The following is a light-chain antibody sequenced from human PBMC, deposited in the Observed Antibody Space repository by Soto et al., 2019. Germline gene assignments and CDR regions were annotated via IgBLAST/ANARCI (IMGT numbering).Light chain of an antibody. CDR3: SSYTTSTTVI. V-gene: IGLV2-14*03. Sequence: QSALTQPASVSGSAGQSITSSCTGTSSDVGDHNSVSWYQQQPGKAPKLMIDAVSNRPSGVSNRFSGSKSGNTASLTISGLQAEDEADYYCSSYTTSTTVIFGGGTKLTVL. J-gene: IGLJ2*01. CDR2: AVS. CDR1: SSDVGDHNS.